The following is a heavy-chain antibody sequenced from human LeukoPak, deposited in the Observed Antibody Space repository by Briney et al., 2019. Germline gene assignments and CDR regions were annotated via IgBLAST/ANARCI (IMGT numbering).Heavy chain of an antibody. V-gene: IGHV5-51*01. D-gene: IGHD3-22*01. Sequence: GESLKISCKGSGYSFNTYWIAWVRQMPGKGLEWMGIIYPGDSDTRYSPSFQGQVTISADKSISTAYLQWSSLKASDTAMYYCARRGYYDSSGFDYWGQGTLVTVSS. J-gene: IGHJ4*02. CDR2: IYPGDSDT. CDR1: GYSFNTYW. CDR3: ARRGYYDSSGFDY.